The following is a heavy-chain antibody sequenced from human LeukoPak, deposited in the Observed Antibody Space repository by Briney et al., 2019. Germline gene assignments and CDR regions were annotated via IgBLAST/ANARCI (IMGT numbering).Heavy chain of an antibody. V-gene: IGHV3-48*03. CDR2: ISSSGSTT. CDR3: ARGGYGDYDSRGYFDY. CDR1: GFTLSGYE. J-gene: IGHJ4*02. Sequence: PGGSLRLSCAASGFTLSGYEMNWVRQAPGKGLEWVSYISSSGSTTYYADSVKGRFTISRDNAKNSLYLQMNSLRAEDTAVYYGARGGYGDYDSRGYFDYWGQGTLVTVSS. D-gene: IGHD4-17*01.